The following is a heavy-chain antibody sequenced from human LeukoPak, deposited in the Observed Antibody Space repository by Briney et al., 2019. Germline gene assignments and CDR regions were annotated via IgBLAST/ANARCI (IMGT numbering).Heavy chain of an antibody. CDR3: ARDLTGGDYYFDF. V-gene: IGHV3-30-3*01. D-gene: IGHD4-17*01. J-gene: IGHJ4*02. CDR1: GFPFSGYA. CDR2: ISHAGSNK. Sequence: GRALRLSCSASGFPFSGYAMNWVRQAPGKGLDWVAVISHAGSNKYYADSVKGRFTISRDNSKNTVYLQMNRLKSEDTAVYYCARDLTGGDYYFDFWGQGTLVTVSS.